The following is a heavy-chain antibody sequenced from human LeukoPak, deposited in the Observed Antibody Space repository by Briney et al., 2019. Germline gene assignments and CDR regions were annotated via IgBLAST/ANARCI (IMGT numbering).Heavy chain of an antibody. CDR2: INHSGST. J-gene: IGHJ5*02. CDR1: GGSFSGYY. D-gene: IGHD2-2*01. V-gene: IGHV4-34*01. Sequence: SETLSLTCAVYGGSFSGYYWSWIRQPPGKGLEWIGEINHSGSTNYNPSLKSRVTISVDTSKNQFSLKLSPVTAADTAVYYCASRDCSSTSCHEGYNWFDPWGQGILVSVSS. CDR3: ASRDCSSTSCHEGYNWFDP.